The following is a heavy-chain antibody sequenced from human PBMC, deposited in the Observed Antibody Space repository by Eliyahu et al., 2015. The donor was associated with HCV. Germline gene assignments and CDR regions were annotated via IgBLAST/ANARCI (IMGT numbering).Heavy chain of an antibody. Sequence: QVQLQESGPGLVKPSETLSLTCTVSGGSXXXXXWXWXRQPPGKGLEWIGYIHYSGSTHYNPXLKSRVTISLDTSKNQLSLKLTSVTAADTGVYYCASGGGGIAVAGTGGWFDPWGQGTLVTVSS. CDR2: IHYSGST. J-gene: IGHJ5*02. D-gene: IGHD6-19*01. V-gene: IGHV4-59*01. CDR1: GGSXXXXX. CDR3: ASGGGGIAVAGTGGWFDP.